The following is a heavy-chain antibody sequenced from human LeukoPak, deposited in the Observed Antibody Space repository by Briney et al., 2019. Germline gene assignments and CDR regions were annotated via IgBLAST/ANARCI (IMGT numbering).Heavy chain of an antibody. Sequence: GGPLRLSHSVSGFGYTFNTYAMHWVRQAPGKGLEYVAAISSNGGSTDYADSVKGRFTISRDNFKNTLYLQMCSMRAEDTAVDYGVYPRGYSRRSSCPGIDYWGQGTLVTVSS. CDR2: ISSNGGST. D-gene: IGHD2-2*01. CDR3: VYPRGYSRRSSCPGIDY. J-gene: IGHJ4*02. CDR1: GFGYTFNTYA. V-gene: IGHV3-64D*06.